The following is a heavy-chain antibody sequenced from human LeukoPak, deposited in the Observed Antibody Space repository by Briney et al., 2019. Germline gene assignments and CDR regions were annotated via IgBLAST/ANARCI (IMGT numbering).Heavy chain of an antibody. CDR3: ARMIGDSSGWYGGDFDY. V-gene: IGHV1-18*01. J-gene: IGHJ4*02. CDR2: ISAYNGNT. D-gene: IGHD6-19*01. CDR1: GYTFTSYG. Sequence: ASVKVSCKASGYTFTSYGISWVRQAPGQGLEWMGWISAYNGNTNYAQKLQGRVTMTTDTSTSTAYMELRSLRSDDTAVYYCARMIGDSSGWYGGDFDYWGQGTLVTVSS.